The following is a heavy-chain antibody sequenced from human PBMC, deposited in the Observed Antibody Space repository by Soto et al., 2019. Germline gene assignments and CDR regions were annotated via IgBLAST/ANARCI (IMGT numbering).Heavy chain of an antibody. CDR2: ISANNGDR. D-gene: IGHD6-13*01. V-gene: IGHV1-18*01. J-gene: IGHJ4*02. CDR3: AGAWQQLVSYFVS. CDR1: GYTFTSYG. Sequence: QIQLVQSGGEVMKPGASVKVSCKASGYTFTSYGIGWVRQAPGQGLEWMGWISANNGDRNYAQKLQVRVTMTTDASTNTACMEVRRLRSCVSGVCYCAGAWQQLVSYFVSCGQGTLVTVSS.